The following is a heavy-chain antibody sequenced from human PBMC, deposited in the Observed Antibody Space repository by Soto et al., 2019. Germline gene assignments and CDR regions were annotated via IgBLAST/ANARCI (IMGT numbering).Heavy chain of an antibody. CDR1: GYTFTSYA. V-gene: IGHV1-3*01. D-gene: IGHD2-2*01. Sequence: ASVKVSCKASGYTFTSYAMHWVRQAPGQRLEWMGWINAGNGNTKYSQKFQGRVTITRDTSASTAYMELSSLRSEDTAVYYCARVKPAAMSDSFLDYWGQGTLVTVSS. CDR3: ARVKPAAMSDSFLDY. CDR2: INAGNGNT. J-gene: IGHJ4*02.